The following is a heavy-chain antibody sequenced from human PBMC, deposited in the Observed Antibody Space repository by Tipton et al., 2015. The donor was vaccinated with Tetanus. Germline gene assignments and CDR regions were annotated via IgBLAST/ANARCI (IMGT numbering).Heavy chain of an antibody. V-gene: IGHV5-51*01. CDR1: GYIFTNYW. D-gene: IGHD3-9*01. CDR2: IFPSDSET. J-gene: IGHJ4*02. CDR3: ARLDYHILTGYFIDH. Sequence: VQLVQSGAEVKKPGESLKISCKASGYIFTNYWIAWVRQMPGKGLEYMGIIFPSDSETRYNPTFRGQVTMSVDKATNTAYLQWSSLKASDTALYYCARLDYHILTGYFIDHWGRGTLVTVSS.